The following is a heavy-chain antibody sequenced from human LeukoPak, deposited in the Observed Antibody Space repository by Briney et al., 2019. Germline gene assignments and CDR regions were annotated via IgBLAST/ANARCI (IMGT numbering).Heavy chain of an antibody. J-gene: IGHJ4*02. V-gene: IGHV4-38-2*02. CDR3: AREGGNFDY. CDR2: IYQSGST. Sequence: SETLSLTCTVSGYSISSGYYWGWIRQPPGQGLEWIGSIYQSGSTYYNPSLKSRLTISVDTSKNQFSLKLSSVTAADTAVYYCAREGGNFDYWGQGTLVTVSS. CDR1: GYSISSGYY. D-gene: IGHD2-15*01.